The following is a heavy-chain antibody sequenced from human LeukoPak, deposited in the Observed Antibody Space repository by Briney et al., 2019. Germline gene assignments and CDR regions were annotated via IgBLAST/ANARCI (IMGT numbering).Heavy chain of an antibody. CDR2: IDPSGGYT. V-gene: IGHV1-46*04. D-gene: IGHD3/OR15-3a*01. Sequence: ASVKVSCKASGYTFTTYYIHWVRQAPGQGLEWMGIIDPSGGYTAYAQKLQGRVTMTRDTFTSTVYMELSSLTSDDTAVYYCARVSMHLWSVYYYYYMDVWGKGTTVTVSS. CDR3: ARVSMHLWSVYYYYYMDV. J-gene: IGHJ6*03. CDR1: GYTFTTYY.